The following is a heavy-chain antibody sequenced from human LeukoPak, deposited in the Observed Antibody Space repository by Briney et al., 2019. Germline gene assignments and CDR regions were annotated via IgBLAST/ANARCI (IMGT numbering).Heavy chain of an antibody. CDR1: GGSFSGYY. J-gene: IGHJ4*02. D-gene: IGHD3-22*01. CDR2: INHSGST. Sequence: SETLSLTCAVYGGSFSGYYWSWIRQPPGKGLEWIGEINHSGSTNYNPSLKSRVTISVDTSKNQFSLKLSSVTAADTAVYYCARVIRKGVARYYYDSSGYFAYFDYWGQGTLDTVSS. V-gene: IGHV4-34*01. CDR3: ARVIRKGVARYYYDSSGYFAYFDY.